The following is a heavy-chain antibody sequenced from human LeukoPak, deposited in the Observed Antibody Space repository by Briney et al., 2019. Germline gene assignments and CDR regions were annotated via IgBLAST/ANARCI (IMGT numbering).Heavy chain of an antibody. CDR2: IHDSGST. J-gene: IGHJ4*02. CDR3: ARSLVGATTGYDY. CDR1: DASVSSDNYY. D-gene: IGHD1-26*01. Sequence: PSETLSLTCTVSDASVSSDNYYWSWIRQPPGKGLEWIGYIHDSGSTNYNPSLKSRVTISVDTSKNQFSLKLSSVTAADTAVYYCARSLVGATTGYDYWGQGTLVTVSS. V-gene: IGHV4-61*01.